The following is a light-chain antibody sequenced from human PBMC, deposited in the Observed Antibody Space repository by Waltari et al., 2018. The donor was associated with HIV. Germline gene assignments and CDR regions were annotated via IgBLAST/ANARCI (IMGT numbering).Light chain of an antibody. Sequence: SYVLTQPPSVSMAPGKTARITCGGYNIGSKSVHWYQQKPGQAPVLVIYDDSDRPSGNPERFSGSNSGNTATLTISRVEAGDEADYYCQVWDSGIVVFGGGTKVTVL. CDR2: DDS. V-gene: IGLV3-21*04. J-gene: IGLJ2*01. CDR3: QVWDSGIVV. CDR1: NIGSKS.